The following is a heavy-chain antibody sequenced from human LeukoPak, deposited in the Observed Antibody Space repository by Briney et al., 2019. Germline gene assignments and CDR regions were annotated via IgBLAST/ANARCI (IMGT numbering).Heavy chain of an antibody. V-gene: IGHV4-59*01. D-gene: IGHD1-26*01. CDR3: ASGSSLGGAFDI. Sequence: SETLSLTCTVSGGSISRYYWSWIRQPPGKGLEWIGYIYYSGSTNYNPSLKSRVTISVDTSKNQFSLKLSSVTAADTAVYYCASGSSLGGAFDIWGQGTMVTVSS. J-gene: IGHJ3*02. CDR1: GGSISRYY. CDR2: IYYSGST.